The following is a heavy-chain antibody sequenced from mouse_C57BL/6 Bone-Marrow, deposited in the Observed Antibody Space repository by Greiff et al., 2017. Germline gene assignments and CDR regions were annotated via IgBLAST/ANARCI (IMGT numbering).Heavy chain of an antibody. CDR3: TPDYYGRGYGFAY. V-gene: IGHV14-4*01. Sequence: EVQLQQSGAELVRPGASVKLSCTASGFNINDDYMHWVKQRPEQGLEWIGWIDPENGDTEYASKFQSKATITADTSSNTAYLQLSSLTSEDPAVYYCTPDYYGRGYGFAYWGQGTLVTVSA. J-gene: IGHJ3*01. CDR1: GFNINDDY. D-gene: IGHD1-1*01. CDR2: IDPENGDT.